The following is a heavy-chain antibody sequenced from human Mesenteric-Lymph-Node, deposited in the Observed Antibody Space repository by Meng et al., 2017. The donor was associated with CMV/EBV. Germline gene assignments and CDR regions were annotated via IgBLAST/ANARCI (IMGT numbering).Heavy chain of an antibody. V-gene: IGHV3-53*01. CDR1: GFTVSSNY. CDR3: ARLGGRYQYGFDI. Sequence: GESLKISCAVSGFTVSSNYMSWVRQAPGKGLEWVSVIYSGGSTYYADSVKGRFTISRDNSKNTLYLQMSSLSAEDTAVYYCARLGGRYQYGFDIWGQGTMVTVSS. CDR2: IYSGGST. J-gene: IGHJ3*02. D-gene: IGHD1-26*01.